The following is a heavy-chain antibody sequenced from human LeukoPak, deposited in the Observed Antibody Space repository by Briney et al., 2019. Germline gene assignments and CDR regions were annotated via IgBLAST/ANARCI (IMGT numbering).Heavy chain of an antibody. CDR1: GGSIRGYY. D-gene: IGHD5-18*01. Sequence: KPSETLSLTCTVSGGSIRGYYWSWIRQPPGEGLEWIGYIYDSGSTDYNPSLRSRVTVSVDTSKNQFSLKLSSVTAADTAVYYCARLARGNRYGPYDYWGQGTLVTVSS. J-gene: IGHJ4*02. V-gene: IGHV4-59*08. CDR2: IYDSGST. CDR3: ARLARGNRYGPYDY.